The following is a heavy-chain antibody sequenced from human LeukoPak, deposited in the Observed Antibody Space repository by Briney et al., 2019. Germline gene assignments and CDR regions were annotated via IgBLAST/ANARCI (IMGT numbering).Heavy chain of an antibody. V-gene: IGHV3-48*01. J-gene: IGHJ3*02. CDR2: ISSSSSTI. CDR3: AGGYGDYAFDI. D-gene: IGHD4-17*01. Sequence: PGGSLRLSCAASGFTFSSYSMNWVRQAPGKGLEWVSYISSSSSTIYYADSVKGRFTISRDNAKNSLYLQMNSLRAEDTAVYYCAGGYGDYAFDIWGQGTMVTVSS. CDR1: GFTFSSYS.